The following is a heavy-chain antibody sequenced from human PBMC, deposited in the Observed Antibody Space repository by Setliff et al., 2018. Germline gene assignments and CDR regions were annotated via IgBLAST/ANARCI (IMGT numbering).Heavy chain of an antibody. D-gene: IGHD3-22*01. V-gene: IGHV4-59*01. J-gene: IGHJ5*02. CDR1: GDSISSSY. CDR3: ARAAKYDSSSYYGLWLDP. CDR2: IYSSGST. Sequence: PSETLSLTCTVSGDSISSSYWSWIRQPPGKGLEWIGYIYSSGSTNYNPSLKSRVTISVDTSKNQFSLKLSSVTAADTAVYYCARAAKYDSSSYYGLWLDPWGQGTLVTVS.